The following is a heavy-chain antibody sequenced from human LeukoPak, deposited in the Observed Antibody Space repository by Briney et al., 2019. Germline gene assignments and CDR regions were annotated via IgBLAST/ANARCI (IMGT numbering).Heavy chain of an antibody. Sequence: SETLSLTCTVSGGSISSNSYYWGWIRQPPGKGLEWLGNMYYSGSTYYNPSLKSRVTISGDTSENQFSLRLSSVTAADTAVYYCARASYSYDISGWVPFDYWGQGTLVTVSS. CDR1: GGSISSNSYY. D-gene: IGHD3-22*01. V-gene: IGHV4-39*07. CDR2: MYYSGST. CDR3: ARASYSYDISGWVPFDY. J-gene: IGHJ4*02.